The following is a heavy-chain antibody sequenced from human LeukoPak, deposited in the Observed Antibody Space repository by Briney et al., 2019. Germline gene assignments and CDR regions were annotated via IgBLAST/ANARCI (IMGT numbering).Heavy chain of an antibody. CDR1: GGSISSYY. CDR2: IYTSGSN. CDR3: ARDSDYLTVAGYYYYYGMDV. D-gene: IGHD6-19*01. Sequence: PSETLSLTCPVSGGSISSYYWCLIRQPAPKGLEWIGRIYTSGSNNYNPSLKSRVTMSVDTSKNQFSLKLSSVTAADTAVYYCARDSDYLTVAGYYYYYGMDVWGQGTTVTVSS. V-gene: IGHV4-4*07. J-gene: IGHJ6*02.